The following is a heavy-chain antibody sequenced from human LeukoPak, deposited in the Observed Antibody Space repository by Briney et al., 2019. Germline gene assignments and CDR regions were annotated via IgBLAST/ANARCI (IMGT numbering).Heavy chain of an antibody. Sequence: GASVKVSCKASGYTFTSYYMHWVRQAPGQGLEWMGIINPSGGSTGYAQKFQGRAAMTRDTSTSTVYMELSSLRSEDTAVYYCARDSVVVAATPRLYYYYYYMDVWGKGTTVTVSS. D-gene: IGHD2-15*01. CDR3: ARDSVVVAATPRLYYYYYYMDV. CDR2: INPSGGST. CDR1: GYTFTSYY. V-gene: IGHV1-46*01. J-gene: IGHJ6*03.